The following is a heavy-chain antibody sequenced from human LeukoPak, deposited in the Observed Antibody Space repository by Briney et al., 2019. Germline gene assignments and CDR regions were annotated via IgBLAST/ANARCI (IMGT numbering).Heavy chain of an antibody. V-gene: IGHV3-66*02. D-gene: IGHD6-13*01. J-gene: IGHJ6*02. CDR1: GFTVSSNY. CDR3: ARDRIPGYSGSVYYYGMDV. Sequence: GGSLRLSCAASGFTVSSNYMSWVRQAPGKGLEWVSVIYSGGSTYYADSVKGRYTISRDNSKNTLYLQMNSLRAEDTAVYYCARDRIPGYSGSVYYYGMDVWGQGTTVTVSS. CDR2: IYSGGST.